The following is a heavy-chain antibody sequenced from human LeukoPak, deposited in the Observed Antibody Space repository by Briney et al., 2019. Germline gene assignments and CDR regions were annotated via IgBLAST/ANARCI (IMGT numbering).Heavy chain of an antibody. CDR1: GYTFTSYG. CDR2: ISAYNGNT. D-gene: IGHD3-10*01. CDR3: AREARFYGSGPYYYYGMDV. V-gene: IGHV1-18*01. J-gene: IGHJ6*02. Sequence: ASVKVSCKASGYTFTSYGISWVRQAPGQGLEWMGWISAYNGNTNYAQKLQGRVTMTTDTSTSTAYMELRSLRSDDTAVYYCAREARFYGSGPYYYYGMDVWGQGTTVTVSS.